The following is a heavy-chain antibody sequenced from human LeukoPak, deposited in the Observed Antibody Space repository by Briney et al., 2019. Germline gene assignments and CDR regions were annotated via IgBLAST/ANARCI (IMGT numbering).Heavy chain of an antibody. Sequence: SETLSLTCTVSGGSISGYSWSWIRQPPGKGLEWTGYTHYSGSSNYNPSLKSRVTISVDTSRNQFSLKVSSVTAADTAVYYCARCGRNNRGYYYMEDWGKGTTVTVSS. V-gene: IGHV4-59*01. CDR1: GGSISGYS. CDR3: ARCGRNNRGYYYMED. J-gene: IGHJ6*03. CDR2: THYSGSS. D-gene: IGHD2/OR15-2a*01.